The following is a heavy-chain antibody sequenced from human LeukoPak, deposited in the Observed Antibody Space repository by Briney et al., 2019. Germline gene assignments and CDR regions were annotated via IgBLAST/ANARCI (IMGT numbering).Heavy chain of an antibody. CDR3: ATHGPRFGEFHYYYYYMDV. J-gene: IGHJ6*03. V-gene: IGHV3-11*01. Sequence: GSLRLSCAASGFTFSDYYMSWIRQAPGKGLEWVSYISSSGSTIYYADSVKGRFTISRDNAKNSLYLQMNSLRAEDTAVYYCATHGPRFGEFHYYYYYMDVWGKGTTVTISS. CDR2: ISSSGSTI. CDR1: GFTFSDYY. D-gene: IGHD3-10*01.